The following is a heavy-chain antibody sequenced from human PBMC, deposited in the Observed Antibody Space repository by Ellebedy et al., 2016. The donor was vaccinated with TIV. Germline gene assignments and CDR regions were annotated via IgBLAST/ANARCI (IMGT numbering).Heavy chain of an antibody. Sequence: AASVKVSCKAAAGTFSSYAITRVRHAPGQGLEWMGGIITNFGTANYAQQFQGRLTLTADESASTAYMELSSLRSEDTAVYFCARESRVVVTATRGSYWYFDLWGRGTLVTVSS. V-gene: IGHV1-69*13. J-gene: IGHJ2*01. CDR3: ARESRVVVTATRGSYWYFDL. CDR2: IITNFGTA. CDR1: AGTFSSYA. D-gene: IGHD2-21*02.